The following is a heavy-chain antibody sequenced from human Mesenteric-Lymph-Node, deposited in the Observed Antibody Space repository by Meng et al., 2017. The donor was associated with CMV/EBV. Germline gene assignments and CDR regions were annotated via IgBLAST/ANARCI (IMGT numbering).Heavy chain of an antibody. CDR1: GFIFSTYS. Sequence: GGSLRLSCAASGFIFSTYSMNWVRQAPGKGLEWVSCINYSSRYIYYTDSVKGRFTISRDNAKNSLYLQMNSLRAEDTAVYYCARGSDGDYGVTYWGQGTLVTVSS. CDR3: ARGSDGDYGVTY. CDR2: INYSSRYI. J-gene: IGHJ4*02. D-gene: IGHD4-17*01. V-gene: IGHV3-21*03.